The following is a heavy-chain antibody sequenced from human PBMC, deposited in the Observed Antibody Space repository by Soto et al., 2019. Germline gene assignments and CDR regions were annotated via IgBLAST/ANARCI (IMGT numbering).Heavy chain of an antibody. V-gene: IGHV3-30*18. Sequence: GGSLRLSXAASGFSFSDHAIHWVRQSPGKGLEWVAVISYDGSEKYYAASVRGRFTISRDNSNNTLYLQLSSLRPEDTAVYYCAKISRDSSVDFWGQGTQVTVSS. CDR1: GFSFSDHA. CDR2: ISYDGSEK. J-gene: IGHJ4*02. D-gene: IGHD3-22*01. CDR3: AKISRDSSVDF.